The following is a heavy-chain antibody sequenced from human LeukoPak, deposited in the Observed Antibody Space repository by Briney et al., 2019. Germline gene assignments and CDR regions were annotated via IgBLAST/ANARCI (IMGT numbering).Heavy chain of an antibody. D-gene: IGHD5-18*01. CDR3: AKNTDMGDFDY. Sequence: GASVKVSCKASGYTFTSYAMNWVRQAPGQGLEWMGWINTNSGNPTYAQGFTGRFVFSLDTSVSTAYLQISSLKAEDTAVYYCAKNTDMGDFDYWGQGTLVTVSS. V-gene: IGHV7-4-1*02. CDR2: INTNSGNP. J-gene: IGHJ4*02. CDR1: GYTFTSYA.